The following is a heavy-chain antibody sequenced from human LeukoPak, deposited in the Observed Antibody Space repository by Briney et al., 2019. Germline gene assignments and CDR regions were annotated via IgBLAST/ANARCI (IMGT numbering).Heavy chain of an antibody. V-gene: IGHV3-30-3*01. CDR3: ARVSRMWLALGYFDY. D-gene: IGHD6-19*01. J-gene: IGHJ4*02. CDR2: ISYDGSNK. CDR1: GFTFSSYA. Sequence: GGSLRLSCAASGFTFSSYAMHWVRQAPGKGLEWVAVISYDGSNKYYADSVKGRFTISRDNSKNTLYLQMNSLRAEDTAVYYCARVSRMWLALGYFDYWGQGTLVTVSS.